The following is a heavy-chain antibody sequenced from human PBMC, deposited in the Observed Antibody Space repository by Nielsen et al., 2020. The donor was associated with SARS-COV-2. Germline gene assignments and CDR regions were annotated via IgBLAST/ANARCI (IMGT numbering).Heavy chain of an antibody. CDR1: GFTFSNAW. CDR2: INHSGST. J-gene: IGHJ2*01. V-gene: IGHV4-34*01. Sequence: GSLRLSCAASGFTFSNAWMSWVRQAPGKGLEWIGEINHSGSTNYNPSLKSRVTISVDTSKNQFSLKLSSVTAADTAVYYCARGIGIVGATSRTRVGYFDLWGRGTLVTVSS. CDR3: ARGIGIVGATSRTRVGYFDL. D-gene: IGHD1-26*01.